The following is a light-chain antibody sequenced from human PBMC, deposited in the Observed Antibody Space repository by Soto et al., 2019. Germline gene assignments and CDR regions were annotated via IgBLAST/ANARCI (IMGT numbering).Light chain of an antibody. J-gene: IGKJ5*01. V-gene: IGKV3-11*01. CDR1: PSVTNY. CDR3: QQRNIWPPVT. Sequence: EIVLTQSPATLSLSPGERATLSCRASPSVTNYLAWYQQKPGQAPWLLIYGAFNRATGIPARFSGSGSGTDFTLTISSLEPEDFAVYYCQQRNIWPPVTFGQGTRLEI. CDR2: GAF.